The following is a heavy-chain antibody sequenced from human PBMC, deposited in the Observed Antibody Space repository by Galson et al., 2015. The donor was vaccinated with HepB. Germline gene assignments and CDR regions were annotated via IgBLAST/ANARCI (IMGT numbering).Heavy chain of an antibody. CDR2: ISGSGGST. CDR3: ASAAGTGYYYYYYGMDV. D-gene: IGHD6-13*01. Sequence: SLRLSCAASGFTFSSYAMSWVRQAPGKGLEWVSAISGSGGSTYYADSVKGRFTISRDNSKNTLYLQMNSLRAEDTAVYYCASAAGTGYYYYYYGMDVWGQGTTVTVSS. V-gene: IGHV3-23*01. J-gene: IGHJ6*02. CDR1: GFTFSSYA.